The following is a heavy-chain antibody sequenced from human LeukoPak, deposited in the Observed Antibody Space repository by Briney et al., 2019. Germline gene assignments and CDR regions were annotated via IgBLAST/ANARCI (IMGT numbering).Heavy chain of an antibody. V-gene: IGHV3-48*03. CDR2: ISSSGSTI. CDR1: GFTFSSYE. CDR3: ARDHQKSYGSGSYLFLFDY. Sequence: PGGSLRLSCAASGFTFSSYEMNWVRQAPGKGLEWVSYISSSGSTIYYADSVKGRFTISRDNAKNSLYLQMNSLRAEDTAVYYCARDHQKSYGSGSYLFLFDYWGQGTLVTVSS. D-gene: IGHD3-10*01. J-gene: IGHJ4*02.